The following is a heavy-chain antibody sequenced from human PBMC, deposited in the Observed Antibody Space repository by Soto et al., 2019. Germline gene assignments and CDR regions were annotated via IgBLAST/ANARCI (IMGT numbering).Heavy chain of an antibody. CDR2: IIPILDIA. D-gene: IGHD2-15*01. V-gene: IGHV1-69*02. J-gene: IGHJ4*02. Sequence: QVQLVQSGAEVKKPGSSVKVSCKASGGTFSSYTINWVRQAPGQGLEWMGRIIPILDIANYAQNFQGRVTNSADKSTSRAYMELSSLRSEDTAVYYCAGGYILGCSGCSCYRFDYWDQGTLVSVSA. CDR1: GGTFSSYT. CDR3: AGGYILGCSGCSCYRFDY.